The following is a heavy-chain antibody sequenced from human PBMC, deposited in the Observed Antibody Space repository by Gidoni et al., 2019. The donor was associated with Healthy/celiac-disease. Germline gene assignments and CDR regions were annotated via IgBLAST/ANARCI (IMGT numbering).Heavy chain of an antibody. CDR2: ISSSSSDI. J-gene: IGHJ4*02. V-gene: IGHV3-21*01. D-gene: IGHD1-26*01. CDR3: ARALVGADYLFDY. CDR1: GFTFISYS. Sequence: EVQLVECGGGLVKPGGSLRLSCAASGFTFISYSMHWVRQAPWKGLGWVASISSSSSDIYYADSVKGRFTISRDNAKNSLYMQMNSLRAEDTAVYYCARALVGADYLFDYRGQGTLVTVSS.